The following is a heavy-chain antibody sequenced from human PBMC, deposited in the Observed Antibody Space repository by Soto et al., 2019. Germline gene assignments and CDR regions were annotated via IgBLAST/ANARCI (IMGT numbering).Heavy chain of an antibody. CDR3: ARVYYDFWSGYYPRNSTPFDY. D-gene: IGHD3-3*01. CDR1: GYTFTSYG. Sequence: ASVKGSCKASGYTFTSYGISWVRQAPGQGHEWMGWISAYNGNTNYAQKLQGRVTMTTDTSTSTAYMELRSLRSDDTAVYYCARVYYDFWSGYYPRNSTPFDYWGQGTLVTSPQ. J-gene: IGHJ4*02. CDR2: ISAYNGNT. V-gene: IGHV1-18*01.